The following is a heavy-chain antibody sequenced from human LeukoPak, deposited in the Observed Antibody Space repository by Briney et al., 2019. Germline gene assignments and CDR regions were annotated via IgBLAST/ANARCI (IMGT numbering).Heavy chain of an antibody. CDR1: GFTFSSYE. V-gene: IGHV3-48*03. Sequence: GGSLRLSCAASGFTFSSYEMNWVRQAPGKGLEWVSYISSSGSTIYYADSVKGRFTISRDNAKNSLYLQMNSLRAEDTAVYYCARLYYYDSSGYYPLLDYWGQGTLVTVSS. CDR2: ISSSGSTI. CDR3: ARLYYYDSSGYYPLLDY. J-gene: IGHJ4*02. D-gene: IGHD3-22*01.